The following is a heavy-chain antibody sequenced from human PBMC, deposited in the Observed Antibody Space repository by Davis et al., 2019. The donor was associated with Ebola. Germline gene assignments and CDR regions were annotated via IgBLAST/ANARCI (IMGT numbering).Heavy chain of an antibody. CDR3: ARGDCSGGSCYSPDY. V-gene: IGHV1-18*01. D-gene: IGHD2-15*01. CDR2: ISAYNGNT. CDR1: GYTFTSYD. J-gene: IGHJ4*02. Sequence: ASVKVSCKASGYTFTSYDINWVRQATGQGLEWMGWISAYNGNTNYAQKLQGRVTMTTDTSTSTAYMELRSLRSDDTAVYYCARGDCSGGSCYSPDYWGQGTLVTVSS.